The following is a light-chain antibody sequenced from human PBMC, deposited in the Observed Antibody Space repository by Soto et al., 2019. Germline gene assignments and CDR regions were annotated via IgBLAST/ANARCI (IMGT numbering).Light chain of an antibody. J-gene: IGKJ1*01. CDR2: DAS. Sequence: EIVLTQSPATLSLSPGERATLSCRASQSVSSYLVWYQHKPGQAPRLLIYDASNRATGIPARFSGSGSGTDFTLTISSLEPEDFAVYYCQQRSNWPPTWTFGQGTKVEI. CDR3: QQRSNWPPTWT. CDR1: QSVSSY. V-gene: IGKV3-11*01.